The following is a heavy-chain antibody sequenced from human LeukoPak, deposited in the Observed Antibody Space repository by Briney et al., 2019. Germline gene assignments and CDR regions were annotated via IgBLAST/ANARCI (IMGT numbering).Heavy chain of an antibody. CDR1: GGSISSGSYY. D-gene: IGHD5-24*01. CDR2: IYTSGST. CDR3: ARGGDGYNVH. J-gene: IGHJ4*02. Sequence: SQTLSLTCTVSGGSISSGSYYWSWIRQPAGKGLEWIGRIYTSGSTNYNPSLKSRVTISVDTSKNQFSLKLSSVTAADTAVYYCARGGDGYNVHWGQGTLVTVSS. V-gene: IGHV4-61*02.